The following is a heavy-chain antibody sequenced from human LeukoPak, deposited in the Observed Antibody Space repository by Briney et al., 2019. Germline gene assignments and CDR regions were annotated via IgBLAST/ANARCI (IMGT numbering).Heavy chain of an antibody. CDR3: ARGSYYYMDV. Sequence: SETLSLTCTVSGGSISSYFCSWIRQPPGKGLGWIGYIYNSGSTKYNPSLKSRVIISVDTSKNQFSLKLSSVTAADTAVYYCARGSYYYMDVWGKGTTVTVSS. CDR1: GGSISSYF. V-gene: IGHV4-59*01. J-gene: IGHJ6*03. CDR2: IYNSGST.